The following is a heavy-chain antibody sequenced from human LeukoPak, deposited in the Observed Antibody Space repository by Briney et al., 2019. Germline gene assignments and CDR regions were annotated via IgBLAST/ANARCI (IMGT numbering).Heavy chain of an antibody. CDR3: ARVSGYDSGYYYYMDV. CDR2: ISSSSSYI. CDR1: GFTFSSYS. V-gene: IGHV3-21*01. Sequence: GGSLRLSCAASGFTFSSYSMNWVRQAPGKGLEWVSPISSSSSYIYYADPVKGRFTISRDNAKNSLYLQMNSLRAEDTAVYYCARVSGYDSGYYYYMDVWGKGTTVTVSS. D-gene: IGHD5-12*01. J-gene: IGHJ6*03.